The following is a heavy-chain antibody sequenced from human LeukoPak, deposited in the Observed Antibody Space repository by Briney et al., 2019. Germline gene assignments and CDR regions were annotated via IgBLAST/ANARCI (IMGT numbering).Heavy chain of an antibody. CDR2: ISHSGIT. J-gene: IGHJ5*02. V-gene: IGHV4-38-2*02. D-gene: IGHD3-10*01. CDR1: GYSISSGYY. Sequence: SETLSLTCTVSGYSISSGYYWGWIRQPPGKGLEWIASISHSGITYYHPSLKSRVTISVDTSKNQFSLKVSSVTAADTAVYYCARGGYYGSGNDFRFDPWGQGTLVTVSS. CDR3: ARGGYYGSGNDFRFDP.